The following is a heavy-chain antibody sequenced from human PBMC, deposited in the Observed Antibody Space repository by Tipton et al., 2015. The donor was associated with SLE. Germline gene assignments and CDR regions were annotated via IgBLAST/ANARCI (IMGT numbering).Heavy chain of an antibody. CDR2: IYYSEST. V-gene: IGHV4-39*07. CDR3: AKGGNSDAFDI. Sequence: TLSLTCTVSGGSISSSSYYWGWIRQPPGKGLEWIGSIYYSESTNYNPSLKSRVTISVDTSKNQFSLKLSSVTAADTAVYYCAKGGNSDAFDIWGQGTMVTVSS. CDR1: GGSISSSSYY. J-gene: IGHJ3*02. D-gene: IGHD4-23*01.